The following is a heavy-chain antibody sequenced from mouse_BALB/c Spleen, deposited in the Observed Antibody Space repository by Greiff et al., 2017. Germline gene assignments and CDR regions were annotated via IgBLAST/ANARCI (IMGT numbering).Heavy chain of an antibody. V-gene: IGHV2-9*02. D-gene: IGHD1-1*01. CDR3: AREREFLITTAYYYAMDY. J-gene: IGHJ4*01. CDR2: IWAGGST. CDR1: GFSLTSYG. Sequence: VQLQESGPGLVAPSQSLSITCTVSGFSLTSYGVHWVRQPPGKGLEWLGVIWAGGSTNYNSALMSRLSISKDNSKSQVFLKMNSLQTDDTAMYYCAREREFLITTAYYYAMDYWGQGTSVTVSS.